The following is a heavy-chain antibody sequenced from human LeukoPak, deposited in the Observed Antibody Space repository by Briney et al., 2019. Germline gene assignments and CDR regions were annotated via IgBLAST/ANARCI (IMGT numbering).Heavy chain of an antibody. V-gene: IGHV1-46*01. CDR1: GYTFTGYG. D-gene: IGHD3-22*01. Sequence: ASVKVSCKASGYTFTGYGISWVRQAPGQGLEWMGIINPSGGSTSYAQKFQGRVTMTRDTSTSTVYMELSSLRSEDTAVYYCAREAYYYDSSGYLGYWGQGTLVTVSS. CDR2: INPSGGST. CDR3: AREAYYYDSSGYLGY. J-gene: IGHJ4*02.